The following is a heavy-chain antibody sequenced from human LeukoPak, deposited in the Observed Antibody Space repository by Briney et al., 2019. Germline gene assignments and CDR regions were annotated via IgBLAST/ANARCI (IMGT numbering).Heavy chain of an antibody. J-gene: IGHJ4*02. V-gene: IGHV3-23*01. CDR3: AKDWADFWSGYFLFDY. CDR2: ISGNDGRT. CDR1: GFTFNNYA. D-gene: IGHD3-3*01. Sequence: PGGSLRLSCAASGFTFNNYAMNWVRQAPGKGLEWVSAISGNDGRTYYADSVKGRFTISRDNSKKTVYPQMNSLRAEDAAVYYCAKDWADFWSGYFLFDYWGRGTLVTVSS.